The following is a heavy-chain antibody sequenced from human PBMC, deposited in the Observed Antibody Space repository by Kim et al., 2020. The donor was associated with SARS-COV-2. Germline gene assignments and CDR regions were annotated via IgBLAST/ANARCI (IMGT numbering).Heavy chain of an antibody. CDR2: FDPEDGET. D-gene: IGHD3-9*01. Sequence: ASVKVSCKVSGYTLTELSMHWVRQAPGKGLEWMGGFDPEDGETIYAQKFQGRVTMTEDTSTDTAYMELSSLRSEDTAVYYCATDYDILTGYYTGWDKLGYWGQGTLVTVSS. CDR3: ATDYDILTGYYTGWDKLGY. J-gene: IGHJ4*02. V-gene: IGHV1-24*01. CDR1: GYTLTELS.